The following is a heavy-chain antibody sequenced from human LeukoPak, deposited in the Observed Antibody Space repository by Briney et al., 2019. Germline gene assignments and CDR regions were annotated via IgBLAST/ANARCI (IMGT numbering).Heavy chain of an antibody. J-gene: IGHJ4*02. V-gene: IGHV3-23*01. CDR1: GFTFSSYT. D-gene: IGHD2-2*01. CDR2: ISGSGGST. CDR3: AKDGFYCSSTSCYGDY. Sequence: GGSLRLSCAASGFTFSSYTMSWVRQAPGKGLEWVSAISGSGGSTYYADSVKGRFTISRDNSKNTLYLQMNSLRAEDTAVYYCAKDGFYCSSTSCYGDYWGQGTLVTVSS.